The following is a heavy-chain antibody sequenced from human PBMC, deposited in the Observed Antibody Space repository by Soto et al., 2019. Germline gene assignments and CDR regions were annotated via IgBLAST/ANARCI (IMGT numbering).Heavy chain of an antibody. CDR1: GGSITGAYY. V-gene: IGHV4-31*03. Sequence: SETLSLTCNVSGGSITGAYYWNWIRQHPGKGLEWIGSIHYRGTTDYNPSLKSRIAISLDRSKNQFALKLSSVTAADTAVYYCATLSGYFTISPFDPWGQGILVTVSS. CDR3: ATLSGYFTISPFDP. D-gene: IGHD2-8*01. J-gene: IGHJ5*02. CDR2: IHYRGTT.